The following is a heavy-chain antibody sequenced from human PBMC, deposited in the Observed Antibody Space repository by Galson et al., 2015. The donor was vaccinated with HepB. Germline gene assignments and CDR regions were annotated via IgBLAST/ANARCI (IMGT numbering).Heavy chain of an antibody. J-gene: IGHJ4*02. D-gene: IGHD3-9*01. CDR2: ISYDGSNK. CDR3: ARGKYYDILTSYYQTLDY. V-gene: IGHV3-30*04. CDR1: GFTFSSYA. Sequence: SLRLSCAASGFTFSSYAMHWVRQAPGKGLEWVAVISYDGSNKYYADSVKGRFTISRDNSKNTLYLQMNSLRAEDTAVYYCARGKYYDILTSYYQTLDYWGQGTLVTVSS.